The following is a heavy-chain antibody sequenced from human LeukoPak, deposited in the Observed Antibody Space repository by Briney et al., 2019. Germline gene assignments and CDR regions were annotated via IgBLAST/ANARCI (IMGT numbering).Heavy chain of an antibody. Sequence: ASVKVSCKASGYTFTSYDINWVRQATGQGLEWMGWMNPNSGNTGYAQKFQGRVTMTRNTSISTAYVELSSLRSEDTAVYYCARGGYYYDSSGTNAFDIWGQGTMVTVSS. CDR1: GYTFTSYD. V-gene: IGHV1-8*01. D-gene: IGHD3-22*01. J-gene: IGHJ3*02. CDR3: ARGGYYYDSSGTNAFDI. CDR2: MNPNSGNT.